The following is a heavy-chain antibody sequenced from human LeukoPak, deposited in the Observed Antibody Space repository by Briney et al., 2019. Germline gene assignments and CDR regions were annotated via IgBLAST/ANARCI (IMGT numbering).Heavy chain of an antibody. CDR1: GGSISSYY. CDR2: IYYSGST. D-gene: IGHD6-13*01. V-gene: IGHV4-59*01. CDR3: ARVAAAGTIQH. Sequence: SETLSLTCTVSGGSISSYYWSWIRQPPGKGLEWIGYIYYSGSTNYNPSLKSRVTISVDTSKNQFSLKLSSVTAADTAVYYCARVAAAGTIQHWGRGSMVTVSS. J-gene: IGHJ1*01.